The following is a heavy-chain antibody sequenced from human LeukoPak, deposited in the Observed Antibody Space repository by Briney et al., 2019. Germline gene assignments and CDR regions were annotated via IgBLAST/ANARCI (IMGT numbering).Heavy chain of an antibody. CDR2: IYSGERT. CDR1: GFTVSSNY. D-gene: IGHD1-1*01. Sequence: GGSLRLSCVASGFTVSSNYMNWVRQAPGKGLAWVSIIYSGERTYYADYVKGRFTISRDTSKNTLYLHMNSLRAEDTGMYYCARDNSGSIDYWGQGTLVTVSS. CDR3: ARDNSGSIDY. V-gene: IGHV3-53*01. J-gene: IGHJ4*02.